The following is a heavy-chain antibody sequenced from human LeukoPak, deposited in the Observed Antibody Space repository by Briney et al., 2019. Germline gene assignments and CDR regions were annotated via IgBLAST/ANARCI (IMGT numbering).Heavy chain of an antibody. Sequence: GGSLRLSCAASGFTFNNYAMSWVRQAPGKGLEWVSAISGSGGSTYYADSVKGRFTISRDNSKNTLYLQMNSLRAEDTAVYYCAKDYEYCSSTSCYPSYYFDYWGQGTLVTVSS. V-gene: IGHV3-23*01. CDR2: ISGSGGST. CDR3: AKDYEYCSSTSCYPSYYFDY. CDR1: GFTFNNYA. D-gene: IGHD2-2*01. J-gene: IGHJ4*02.